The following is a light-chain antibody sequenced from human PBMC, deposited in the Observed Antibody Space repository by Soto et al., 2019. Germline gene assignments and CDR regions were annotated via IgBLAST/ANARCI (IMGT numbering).Light chain of an antibody. CDR1: SSNIGSDT. CDR2: NNN. Sequence: QPVLTQPPSASGTPGQRVTISCSGSSSNIGSDTVNWYQQLPGTAPQLLIYNNNQRPSGVPDRFSGSKSGTSASLAISGLQSEDEADYYCAAWSDSLNGWVFGGGTQLTVL. V-gene: IGLV1-44*01. J-gene: IGLJ3*02. CDR3: AAWSDSLNGWV.